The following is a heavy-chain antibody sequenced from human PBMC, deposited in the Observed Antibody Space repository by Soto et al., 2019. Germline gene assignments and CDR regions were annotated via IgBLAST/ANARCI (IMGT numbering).Heavy chain of an antibody. CDR3: ARAKGYSSGWYGVDYYYGMDV. D-gene: IGHD6-19*01. V-gene: IGHV4-59*01. CDR1: GGSISSYY. CDR2: IYYSGST. Sequence: QVQLQESGPGLVKPSETLSLTCTVSGGSISSYYWSWIRQPPGKGLEWIGYIYYSGSTNYNPSLKSRVTISVDTSKNQFSLKLSSVTAADTAVYYCARAKGYSSGWYGVDYYYGMDVWGQGTTVTVSS. J-gene: IGHJ6*02.